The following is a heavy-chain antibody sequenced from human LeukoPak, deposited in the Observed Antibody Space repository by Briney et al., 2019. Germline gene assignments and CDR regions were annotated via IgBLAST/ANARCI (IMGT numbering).Heavy chain of an antibody. CDR3: ARVPISTTARGYFDY. CDR2: IYFSGST. Sequence: SETLSLTCTVSGGSVSSGSYYWSWIRQPPGKGLEWIGYIYFSGSTTYNPSLNSRVTISVDTSKNKFSLKLSSVTTADTAVYYCARVPISTTARGYFDYWGQGTLVTVSS. D-gene: IGHD4-17*01. V-gene: IGHV4-61*01. CDR1: GGSVSSGSYY. J-gene: IGHJ4*02.